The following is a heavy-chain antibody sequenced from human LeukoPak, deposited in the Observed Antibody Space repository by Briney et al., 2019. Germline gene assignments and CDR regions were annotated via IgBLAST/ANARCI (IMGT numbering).Heavy chain of an antibody. CDR2: ISGSDGST. J-gene: IGHJ4*02. V-gene: IGHV3-23*01. Sequence: GGSLRLSCAASGFTFSSYAMSWVRQAPGKGLEWVSSISGSDGSTYYADSVKGRFTISRDNSKNSLYLQMNSLRAEDTALYYCARATHYYESSGYDYWGQGTLVTVSS. CDR1: GFTFSSYA. CDR3: ARATHYYESSGYDY. D-gene: IGHD3-22*01.